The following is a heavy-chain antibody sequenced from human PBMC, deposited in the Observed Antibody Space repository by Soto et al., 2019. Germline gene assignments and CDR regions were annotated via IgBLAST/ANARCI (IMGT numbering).Heavy chain of an antibody. Sequence: PSETLSLTCTVSGGSVSTIGYYWSWIRQPPGKGLEWIGFIHHTGSTTYNPSLKSRITMSMDTSKKQFSLNLSAVTAADTAVYYCGRGVGNSRGTSFDYWGQGALVTV. V-gene: IGHV4-61*08. J-gene: IGHJ4*02. CDR2: IHHTGST. CDR1: GGSVSTIGYY. CDR3: GRGVGNSRGTSFDY. D-gene: IGHD3-22*01.